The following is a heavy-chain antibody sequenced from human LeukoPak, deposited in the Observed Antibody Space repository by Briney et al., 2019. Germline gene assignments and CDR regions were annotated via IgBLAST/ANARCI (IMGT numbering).Heavy chain of an antibody. Sequence: SETLSLTCTVSGGSISAYYWSWIRQPPGKGLEWIGYIYYSETTNYNPSLKSRVTISVNTSKNQFSLKLSSVTAADTAVYYCARHDIRNDYLFYFDYWGQGTLVTVSS. V-gene: IGHV4-59*08. CDR2: IYYSETT. J-gene: IGHJ4*02. D-gene: IGHD3-16*01. CDR1: GGSISAYY. CDR3: ARHDIRNDYLFYFDY.